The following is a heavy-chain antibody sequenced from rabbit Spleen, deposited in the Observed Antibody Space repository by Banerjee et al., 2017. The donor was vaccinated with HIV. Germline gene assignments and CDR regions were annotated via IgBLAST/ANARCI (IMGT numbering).Heavy chain of an antibody. V-gene: IGHV1S40*01. Sequence: QQLVESGGGLVKPGASLTLTCKASGFTFSSYYMCWVRQAPGKGLEWIACIYAGSSGTTYYASWAKGRFTISKTSSTTVTLQMTSLTAADTATYFCAKTLDATNSGDYLHRLDLWGPGTLVTVS. D-gene: IGHD1-1*01. CDR1: GFTFSSYY. CDR2: IYAGSSGTT. J-gene: IGHJ3*01. CDR3: AKTLDATNSGDYLHRLDL.